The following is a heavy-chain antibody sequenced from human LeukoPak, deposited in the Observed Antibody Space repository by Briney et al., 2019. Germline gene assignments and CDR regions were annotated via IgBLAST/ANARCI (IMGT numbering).Heavy chain of an antibody. CDR3: AAGLALVGATAS. V-gene: IGHV1-18*01. Sequence: ASVKVSCKASGYTFTSYGISWVRQAPGQGLEWMGWISAYNGNTNYAQKLQGRVTMTTDTSTSTAYMELSSLRSEDTAVYYCAAGLALVGATASWGQGTLVTVSS. J-gene: IGHJ4*02. CDR2: ISAYNGNT. D-gene: IGHD1-26*01. CDR1: GYTFTSYG.